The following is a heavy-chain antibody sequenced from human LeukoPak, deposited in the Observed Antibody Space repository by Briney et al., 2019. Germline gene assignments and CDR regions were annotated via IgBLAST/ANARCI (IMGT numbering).Heavy chain of an antibody. J-gene: IGHJ5*02. Sequence: RGSLRLSCAASGFPFSSHAMSWVRQPPGKGLEWVAAISNGKTYYADSVRGRFAISRDDSTNTVYLHMNSLRDEDTALYHCVREAGYCAPVCVKTNWFDPWGQGALVTVSS. D-gene: IGHD2-15*01. CDR3: VREAGYCAPVCVKTNWFDP. CDR1: GFPFSSHA. V-gene: IGHV3-23*01. CDR2: ISNGKT.